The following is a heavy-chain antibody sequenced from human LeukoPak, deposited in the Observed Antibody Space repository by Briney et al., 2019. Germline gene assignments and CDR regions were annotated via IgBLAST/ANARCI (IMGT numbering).Heavy chain of an antibody. CDR3: ARTYSSSDEFDY. CDR2: MNPNSGNT. D-gene: IGHD6-13*01. J-gene: IGHJ4*02. V-gene: IGHV1-8*01. CDR1: GYTFTSYD. Sequence: ASVKVSCKASGYTFTSYDINWVRQATGQGLEWMGWMNPNSGNTGYAQKFQGRVAMTRDTSTSRVYMEVSSLRSEDTAVYYCARTYSSSDEFDYWGQGTLVTVSS.